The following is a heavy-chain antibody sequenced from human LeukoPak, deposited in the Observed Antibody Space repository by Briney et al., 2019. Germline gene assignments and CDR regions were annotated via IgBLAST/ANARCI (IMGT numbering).Heavy chain of an antibody. CDR1: GGSISSYY. CDR3: ARAVSGRFDY. J-gene: IGHJ4*02. V-gene: IGHV4-59*08. CDR2: IYYSGST. D-gene: IGHD6-19*01. Sequence: SETLSLTCTISGGSISSYYWSWIRQPPGKGLEWIGYIYYSGSTNYNPSLNSRVTISVDTSKNQFSLRLSSVTAADTAIYYCARAVSGRFDYWGQGTLVTVSS.